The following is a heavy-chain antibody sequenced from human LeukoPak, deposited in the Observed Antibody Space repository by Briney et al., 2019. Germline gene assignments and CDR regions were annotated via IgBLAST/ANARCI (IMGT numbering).Heavy chain of an antibody. V-gene: IGHV4-38-2*02. CDR3: ARSFVRTVTPNWFDP. CDR2: IYHSGST. D-gene: IGHD4-17*01. CDR1: GYSISSGYY. J-gene: IGHJ5*02. Sequence: SETLSLTCTISGYSISSGYYWGWIRQPPGKGLEWIGSIYHSGSTYYNPSLKSRVTISVDTSKNQFSLKLSSVTAADTAVYYCARSFVRTVTPNWFDPWGQGTLVTVSS.